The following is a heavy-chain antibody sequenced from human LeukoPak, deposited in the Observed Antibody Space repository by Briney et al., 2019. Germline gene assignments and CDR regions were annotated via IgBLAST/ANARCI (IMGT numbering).Heavy chain of an antibody. CDR1: GFTLSSFE. V-gene: IGHV3-48*03. J-gene: IGHJ6*03. CDR2: ISSSGSTI. Sequence: PGGSLRLSCAASGFTLSSFEMNWVRQAPGQGLEWVSYISSSGSTIYYADSMKGRFTISRDNAKNSLYLQMNSLGAEDTAVYYCAELGITMIGGVWGKGTTVTISS. CDR3: AELGITMIGGV. D-gene: IGHD3-10*02.